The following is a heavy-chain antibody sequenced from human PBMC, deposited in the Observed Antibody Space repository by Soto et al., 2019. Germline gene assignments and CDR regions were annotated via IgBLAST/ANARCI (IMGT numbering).Heavy chain of an antibody. Sequence: ASVKVSCKASGYTFTSYAMHWVRQAPGQRLEWMGWINAGNGNTKYSQKFQGRVTITRDTSASTAYMELSSLRSEDTAVYYCARDYELLNFFDYWGQGTLVTVSS. V-gene: IGHV1-3*01. CDR2: INAGNGNT. CDR3: ARDYELLNFFDY. D-gene: IGHD1-26*01. J-gene: IGHJ4*02. CDR1: GYTFTSYA.